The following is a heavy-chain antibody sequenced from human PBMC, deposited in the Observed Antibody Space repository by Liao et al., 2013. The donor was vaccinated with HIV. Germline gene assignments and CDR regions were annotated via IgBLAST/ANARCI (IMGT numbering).Heavy chain of an antibody. D-gene: IGHD1-26*01. CDR1: GGSISSRSYY. CDR3: ARAREGWFDP. Sequence: QVQLQESGPGLMKPSQTLSLTCTLSGGSISSRSYYWNWIRQPAGKGLEWIGRIYTSGSTYYNPSLKSRVTISVDRSKNHFSLKLSSVTAADTAVYYCARAREGWFDPWGQGTLVTVSS. J-gene: IGHJ5*02. V-gene: IGHV4-61*02. CDR2: IYTSGST.